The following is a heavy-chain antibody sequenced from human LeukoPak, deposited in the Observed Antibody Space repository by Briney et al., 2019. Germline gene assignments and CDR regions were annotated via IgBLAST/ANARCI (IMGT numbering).Heavy chain of an antibody. Sequence: SSETLSLTCTVSGESIGTTHYSWGWIRQPPGKGLEWIVRIHNSGSTYYNPSLTSRLTISVDTSKNHFSLRLSSVIAADAAVYYCARPSEEYSYYYGMDVWGQGTTVTVSS. V-gene: IGHV4-39*02. CDR1: GESIGTTHYS. J-gene: IGHJ6*02. CDR3: ARPSEEYSYYYGMDV. CDR2: IHNSGST.